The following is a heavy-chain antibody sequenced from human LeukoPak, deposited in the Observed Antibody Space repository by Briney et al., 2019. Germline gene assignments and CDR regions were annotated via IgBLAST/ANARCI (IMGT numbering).Heavy chain of an antibody. CDR3: SRNLVGATIFWFGY. CDR2: NYSGTT. Sequence: PSETLSLTCTVSGGSISSSRYSWGWIRQPPGKGLEWIGSNYSGTTYYNPSLKSRVTMSVDTSKNQFSLKLSSVTAADTAVYYCSRNLVGATIFWFGYWGQGTLVTVSS. CDR1: GGSISSSRYS. V-gene: IGHV4-39*01. J-gene: IGHJ4*02. D-gene: IGHD1-26*01.